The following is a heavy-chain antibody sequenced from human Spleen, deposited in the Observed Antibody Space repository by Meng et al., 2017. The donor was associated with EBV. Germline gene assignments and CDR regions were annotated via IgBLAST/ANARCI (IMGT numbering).Heavy chain of an antibody. CDR1: AYTFNTYG. D-gene: IGHD2-15*01. CDR2: ISAYNGNT. J-gene: IGHJ4*02. V-gene: IGHV1-18*01. Sequence: QVPLWQSGPEVKKPVASAKVSCKSSAYTFNTYGFSWVRQAPGQGLEWMGWISAYNGNTDYAQKFQGRLIMTTDTSTSTAYMELKNLRSDDTAVYYCARDTVVGALKPLDYWGQGTLVTVSS. CDR3: ARDTVVGALKPLDY.